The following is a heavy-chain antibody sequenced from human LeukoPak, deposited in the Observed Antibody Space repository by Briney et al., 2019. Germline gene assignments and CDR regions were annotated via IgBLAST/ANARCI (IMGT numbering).Heavy chain of an antibody. J-gene: IGHJ6*02. CDR2: INHSGST. V-gene: IGHV4-34*01. Sequence: SETLSLTCAVYGGSFSGYYWSWIRQPSGKGLEWIGEINHSGSTNYNPSLKSRVTISVDTSRNQFSLKLSSVTAADTAVYYCARSIYSGSYRRAYYYYYGMDVWGQGTTVTVSS. CDR1: GGSFSGYY. CDR3: ARSIYSGSYRRAYYYYYGMDV. D-gene: IGHD1-26*01.